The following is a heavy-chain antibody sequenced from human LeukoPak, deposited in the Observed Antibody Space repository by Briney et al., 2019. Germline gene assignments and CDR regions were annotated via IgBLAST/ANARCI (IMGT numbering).Heavy chain of an antibody. CDR2: ITSSSSYI. CDR1: GFTFSSYN. CDR3: ARDPYSGSYVDYYYYYYMDV. V-gene: IGHV3-21*01. J-gene: IGHJ6*03. D-gene: IGHD1-26*01. Sequence: GGSLRLSCAASGFTFSSYNMNWVRQAPGKGLEWVSSITSSSSYIYYADSVRGRFTISRDNAKNSLYLQINSLRAEDTAVYYCARDPYSGSYVDYYYYYYMDVWGKGTTVTISS.